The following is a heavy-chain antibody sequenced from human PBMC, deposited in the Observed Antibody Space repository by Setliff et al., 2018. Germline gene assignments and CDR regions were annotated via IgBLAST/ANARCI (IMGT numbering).Heavy chain of an antibody. D-gene: IGHD2-2*01. CDR1: GYSFSDSA. V-gene: IGHV1-18*01. J-gene: IGHJ5*02. Sequence: ASVKVSCKASGYSFSDSAVSWVRQAPGQGLEWVGWISVYSGNAYYAQKLQDRVTLTTDTSISTAYMELSRLRSDDTAVYYCARGDLYCSSTSCFDFDPWGQGTLVTVSS. CDR3: ARGDLYCSSTSCFDFDP. CDR2: ISVYSGNA.